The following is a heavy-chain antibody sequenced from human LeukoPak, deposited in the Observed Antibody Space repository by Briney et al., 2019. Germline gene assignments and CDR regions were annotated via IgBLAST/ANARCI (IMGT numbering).Heavy chain of an antibody. J-gene: IGHJ4*02. CDR1: GGTFSSYA. D-gene: IGHD2-2*01. V-gene: IGHV1-69*06. CDR2: IIPIFGTA. CDR3: ARGPDCSSTSCYACFDY. Sequence: SVKVSCKASGGTFSSYAISWVRQAPGQGLEWMGGIIPIFGTANYAQKFQGRVTITADKSTSTAYMELSSLRSEDTAVYYCARGPDCSSTSCYACFDYWGQGTLVTVSS.